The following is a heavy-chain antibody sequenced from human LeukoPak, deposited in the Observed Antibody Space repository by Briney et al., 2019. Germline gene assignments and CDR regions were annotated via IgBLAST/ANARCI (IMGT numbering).Heavy chain of an antibody. D-gene: IGHD2-15*01. CDR2: ISGSGGST. Sequence: GGSLRLSCTASGFTFGDYAMSWFRQAPGKGLEWVSAISGSGGSTYYADSVKGRFTISRDNSKNTLYLQMNSLRAEDTAVYYCAKDPRGVDDYWGQGTLVTVSS. CDR1: GFTFGDYA. CDR3: AKDPRGVDDY. J-gene: IGHJ4*02. V-gene: IGHV3-23*01.